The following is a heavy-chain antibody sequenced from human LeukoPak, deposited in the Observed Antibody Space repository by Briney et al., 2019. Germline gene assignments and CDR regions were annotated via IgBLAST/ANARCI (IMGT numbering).Heavy chain of an antibody. V-gene: IGHV3-48*03. Sequence: GGSLRLSCAASGFTFSSYEMNWVRQAPGKGLEWVSYISTSGNTRYYADSVKGRFTISRDNAKNSLYLQMNSLRVEDTAVYYCARELSGTNSYYFDYWGQGPLVTVSS. CDR2: ISTSGNTR. CDR1: GFTFSSYE. J-gene: IGHJ4*02. D-gene: IGHD1-7*01. CDR3: ARELSGTNSYYFDY.